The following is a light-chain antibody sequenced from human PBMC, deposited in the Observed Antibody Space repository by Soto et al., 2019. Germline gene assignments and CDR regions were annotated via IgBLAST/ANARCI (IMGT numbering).Light chain of an antibody. Sequence: DIQMTQSPSTLSASVGDRVTITFRASQSISRWLAWYQQNPGKAPNLLIYTGSSLQSGVQSRFSGSGSGTDFTLTINSLQPEDFATYYCQQAASCTITFGQGTRLEIK. CDR1: QSISRW. CDR2: TGS. J-gene: IGKJ5*01. V-gene: IGKV1-12*01. CDR3: QQAASCTIT.